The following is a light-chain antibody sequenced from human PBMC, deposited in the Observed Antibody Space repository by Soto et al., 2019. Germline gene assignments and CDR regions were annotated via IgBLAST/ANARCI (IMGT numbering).Light chain of an antibody. CDR2: WGS. Sequence: DIVMTQSPLSLPVTPGEPASISCRSSQSLLYSNGYNYLDWYLQKPGQSPQLLIYWGSNRASGVPDRFSGSGSGTDFTLRISRVEPGDVGVYYCMQALQTPPYTFGQGTKLEIK. CDR1: QSLLYSNGYNY. J-gene: IGKJ2*01. V-gene: IGKV2-28*01. CDR3: MQALQTPPYT.